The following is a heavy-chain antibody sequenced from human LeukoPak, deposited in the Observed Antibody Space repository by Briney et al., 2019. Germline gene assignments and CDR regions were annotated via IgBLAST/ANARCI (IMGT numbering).Heavy chain of an antibody. CDR2: INTNTGSP. CDR1: GYTFTTSA. J-gene: IGHJ4*02. V-gene: IGHV7-4-1*02. Sequence: GASVKVSCKASGYTFTTSAMNWVRQAPGQGLEWMGWINTNTGSPFYAQGFTGRFVFSLDTSVSTAYLQISSLKAEDTAVYYCAGDLGWGSAYFDYWGQGTLVTVSS. CDR3: AGDLGWGSAYFDY. D-gene: IGHD7-27*01.